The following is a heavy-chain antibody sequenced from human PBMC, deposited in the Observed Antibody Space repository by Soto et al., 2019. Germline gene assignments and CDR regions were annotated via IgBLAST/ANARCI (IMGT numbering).Heavy chain of an antibody. V-gene: IGHV1-18*04. CDR2: VGPYNGNT. Sequence: QVQLVQSGAEVKKPGASVRVSCKGSGYTFTNYGISWVRQAPGQGLEWMGWVGPYNGNTDHAQNFQGRVTITTDTSTHTAYMELGSLRSDDTALYYCARCYFSLGSCYKCWHFDLWGRSTLGTVST. J-gene: IGHJ2*01. D-gene: IGHD2-15*01. CDR3: ARCYFSLGSCYKCWHFDL. CDR1: GYTFTNYG.